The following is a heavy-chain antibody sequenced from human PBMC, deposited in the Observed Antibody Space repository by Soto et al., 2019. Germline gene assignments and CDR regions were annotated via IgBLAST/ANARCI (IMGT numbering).Heavy chain of an antibody. V-gene: IGHV4-59*01. CDR3: ARAWAYYFDY. Sequence: PSETLSLICTVSGGSISSYYWSWIRQPPGKGLEWIGYIYYSGSTNYNPSLKSRVTISVDTSKNQFSLKLSSVTAADTAVYYCARAWAYYFDYWGQGTLVTVS. CDR2: IYYSGST. CDR1: GGSISSYY. J-gene: IGHJ4*02.